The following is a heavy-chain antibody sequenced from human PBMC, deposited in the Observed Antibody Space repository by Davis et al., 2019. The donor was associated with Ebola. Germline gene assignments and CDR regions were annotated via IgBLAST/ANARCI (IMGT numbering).Heavy chain of an antibody. D-gene: IGHD1-26*01. J-gene: IGHJ4*02. CDR2: IIPILGIA. CDR1: GGTFSSYA. Sequence: AASVKVSCKASGGTFSSYAINWVRQAPGQGLEWMGRIIPILGIANYAQKFQGRVTITADNSTSTAYMELSSLRSEDTAVYYSARDLGQDQGYWGQGTLITVSS. V-gene: IGHV1-69*04. CDR3: ARDLGQDQGY.